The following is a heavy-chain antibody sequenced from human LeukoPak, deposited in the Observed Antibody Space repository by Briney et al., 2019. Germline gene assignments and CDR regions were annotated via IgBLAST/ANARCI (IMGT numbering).Heavy chain of an antibody. D-gene: IGHD6-6*01. Sequence: PGGSLRLSCAASGFTFSSYTINWVRQAPGKGLEWVSSISSRSSHVYYADSVKGRFTISRDNAKNSLYLQMNSLRAEVTAVYYCAREESSSSGYYFDHWGQGTLVTVSS. CDR3: AREESSSSGYYFDH. CDR1: GFTFSSYT. V-gene: IGHV3-21*01. J-gene: IGHJ4*02. CDR2: ISSRSSHV.